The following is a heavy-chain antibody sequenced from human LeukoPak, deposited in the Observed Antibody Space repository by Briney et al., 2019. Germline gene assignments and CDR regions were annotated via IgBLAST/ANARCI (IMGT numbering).Heavy chain of an antibody. D-gene: IGHD3-10*01. V-gene: IGHV1-46*01. CDR3: ARDPGYYGSGSYPNYFDY. CDR1: GYTFTSYY. J-gene: IGHJ4*02. CDR2: INPSGGST. Sequence: GASVKVSFKASGYTFTSYYMHWVRQAPGQGLEWMGIINPSGGSTSYAQKFQGRVTMTRDTSTSTVYMELSSLRSEDTAVYYCARDPGYYGSGSYPNYFDYWGQGTLVTVSS.